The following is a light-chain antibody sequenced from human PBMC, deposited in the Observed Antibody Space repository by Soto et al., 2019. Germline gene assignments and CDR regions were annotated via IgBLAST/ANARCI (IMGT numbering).Light chain of an antibody. V-gene: IGLV2-14*01. J-gene: IGLJ2*01. CDR1: RSDLGGYNY. CDR2: DVS. Sequence: QSALTQPASVSGSPGQSITISCTGTRSDLGGYNYVSWYQQHPGKAPKLMIYDVSNRPSGVSNRFSGSKSGNTASLTISGLQAEDEADYYCSLYISSSTLVVFGGGTKLTVL. CDR3: SLYISSSTLVV.